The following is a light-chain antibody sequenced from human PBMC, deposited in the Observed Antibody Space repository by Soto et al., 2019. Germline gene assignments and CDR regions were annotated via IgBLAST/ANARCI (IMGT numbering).Light chain of an antibody. CDR1: SSDVGGYNY. CDR2: DVS. CDR3: SSYTSSSTLCV. J-gene: IGLJ1*01. Sequence: QSALTQPASVSGSPGQSITIPCTGTSSDVGGYNYVSWYQQHPGKAPKLMIYDVSNRPSGVSNRFSGSKSGNTASLTISGLQAEDEANYYCSSYTSSSTLCVFGTGTKLTVL. V-gene: IGLV2-14*01.